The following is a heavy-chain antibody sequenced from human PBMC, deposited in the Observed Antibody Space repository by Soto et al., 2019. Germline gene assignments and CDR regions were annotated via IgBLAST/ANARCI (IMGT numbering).Heavy chain of an antibody. CDR2: IYYSGST. CDR1: GGSISSGDYY. CDR3: ARDRYYGSGSYYNFYSGMDV. D-gene: IGHD3-10*01. V-gene: IGHV4-30-4*01. J-gene: IGHJ6*02. Sequence: QVQLQESGPGLVKASQTLSLTCTVSGGSISSGDYYWSWIRQTPGKGLEWIGNIYYSGSTYYNPSLQSRVSISLDTSKNQFSLKLSSVTAADTAVYFCARDRYYGSGSYYNFYSGMDVWGQGTTVTVSS.